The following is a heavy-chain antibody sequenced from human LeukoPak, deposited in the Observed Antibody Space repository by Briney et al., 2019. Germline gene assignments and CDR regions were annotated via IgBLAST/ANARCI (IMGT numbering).Heavy chain of an antibody. Sequence: KSSETLSLTCTVSGGSISSSSYYWGWIRQPPGKGLEWIGSIYYSGSTYYNPSLKSRVTISVDTSKNQFSLKLSSVTAADTAVYYCARAYYSGAYYFDYWGQGTLVTVSS. CDR3: ARAYYSGAYYFDY. V-gene: IGHV4-39*01. J-gene: IGHJ4*02. CDR1: GGSISSSSYY. D-gene: IGHD3-10*01. CDR2: IYYSGST.